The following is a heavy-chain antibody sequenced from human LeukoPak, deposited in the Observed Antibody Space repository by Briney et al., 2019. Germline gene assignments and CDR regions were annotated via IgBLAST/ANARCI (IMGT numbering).Heavy chain of an antibody. Sequence: GGSLRLSCAASGFTFSSYGMSWVRQAPGKGLEWVSAISGSGGSTYYADSVKGRFTISRDNSKNTLYLQMNSLRAEDTAVYYCAKRDCSGGSCYPYFDYWGQGTLVTVSS. J-gene: IGHJ4*02. V-gene: IGHV3-23*01. CDR1: GFTFSSYG. D-gene: IGHD2-15*01. CDR3: AKRDCSGGSCYPYFDY. CDR2: ISGSGGST.